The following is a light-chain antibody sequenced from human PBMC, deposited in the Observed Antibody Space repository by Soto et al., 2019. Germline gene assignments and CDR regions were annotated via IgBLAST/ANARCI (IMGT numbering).Light chain of an antibody. CDR2: AAS. V-gene: IGKV1-27*01. J-gene: IGKJ4*01. Sequence: DIQMTQSPSSLSASVGDRVTITSRASQGISNYLAWYQQIPGKVPKLLISAASSLQSGVPSRFSGSGSGTDFTLTISSLQPEDVATYYCQKYTNVPTFGGGTKVEI. CDR3: QKYTNVPT. CDR1: QGISNY.